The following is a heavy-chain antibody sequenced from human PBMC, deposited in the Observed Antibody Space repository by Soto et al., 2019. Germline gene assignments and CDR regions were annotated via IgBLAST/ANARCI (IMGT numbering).Heavy chain of an antibody. D-gene: IGHD3-16*02. CDR2: ISGSGDST. J-gene: IGHJ4*02. Sequence: EVQLLESGGGLVQPGGSLRLSCAASGFTFSSYAMSWVRQAPGKGLEWVSAISGSGDSTYYADSVKGRFTISRDNSKNTLYLQMNSLRAEDTAVYYCAKPYDYIWGSYPEKWGQGTLVTVSS. CDR3: AKPYDYIWGSYPEK. V-gene: IGHV3-23*01. CDR1: GFTFSSYA.